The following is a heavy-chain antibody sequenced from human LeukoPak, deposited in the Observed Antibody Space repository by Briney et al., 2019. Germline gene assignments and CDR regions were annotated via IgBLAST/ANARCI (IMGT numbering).Heavy chain of an antibody. CDR3: AYLYCSSTSCYGFDY. D-gene: IGHD2-2*01. J-gene: IGHJ4*02. CDR1: GGTFSSDA. CDR2: IIPIFGTA. Sequence: SVKVSCKASGGTFSSDAISWVRQAPEQGLEWMGGIIPIFGTANYAQKFQGRVTITTDESTSTAYMELSSLRSEDTAVYYCAYLYCSSTSCYGFDYWGQGTLVTVSS. V-gene: IGHV1-69*05.